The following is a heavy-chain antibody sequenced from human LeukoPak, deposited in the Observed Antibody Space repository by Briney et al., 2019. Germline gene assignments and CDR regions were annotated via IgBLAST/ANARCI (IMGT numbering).Heavy chain of an antibody. Sequence: GGSLRLSCAASGFTFSRYSMNWVRQAPGKGLDWVSSISSSSSFIYYADSVKGRFTISRDNAKNSLYLQMNSLRAEDTAVYYCARDPPLGSCSTISCPHLDYWGQGTLVTVYS. CDR3: ARDPPLGSCSTISCPHLDY. CDR1: GFTFSRYS. J-gene: IGHJ4*02. CDR2: ISSSSSFI. D-gene: IGHD2-2*01. V-gene: IGHV3-21*01.